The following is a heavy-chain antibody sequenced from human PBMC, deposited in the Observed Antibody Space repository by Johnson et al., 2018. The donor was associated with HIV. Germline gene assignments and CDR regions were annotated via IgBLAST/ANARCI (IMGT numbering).Heavy chain of an antibody. J-gene: IGHJ3*02. CDR3: ARHKGQQYDTLDI. CDR1: GFTFDDFG. V-gene: IGHV3-20*04. CDR2: LNWNGGTT. Sequence: VQLVESGGRVVRPGGSLRLSCAASGFTFDDFGMSWVRQAPGKGLEWVSGLNWNGGTTFYADAVKGRFTISRDNAKNSLYLQMDSLRAGDTAIYYCARHKGQQYDTLDIWGQGTVVTVSS. D-gene: IGHD4-11*01.